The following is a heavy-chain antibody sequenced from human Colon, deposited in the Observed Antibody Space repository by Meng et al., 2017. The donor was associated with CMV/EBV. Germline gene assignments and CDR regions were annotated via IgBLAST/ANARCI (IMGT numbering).Heavy chain of an antibody. CDR1: GGSFSNYA. CDR3: ARARDRDGLYNFDS. V-gene: IGHV1-69*12. Sequence: QGQVVLSGAGGKKPWFSVKVSCRTSGGSFSNYAVSWVRQAPGQGLEWMGGIVPIFVTPNYAQKFQGRVTVTADESTSTAYMELSSLTSEDTAIYYCARARDRDGLYNFDSWGQGTLVTVSS. D-gene: IGHD5-24*01. CDR2: IVPIFVTP. J-gene: IGHJ4*02.